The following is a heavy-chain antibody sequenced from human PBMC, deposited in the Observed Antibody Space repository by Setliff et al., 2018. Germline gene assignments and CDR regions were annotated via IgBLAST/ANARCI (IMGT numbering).Heavy chain of an antibody. CDR3: VREGVDSRSSTDYRYYMDV. CDR1: GYTFTGYY. CDR2: INPNTGGT. Sequence: ASVKVSCKASGYTFTGYYMHWVRQAPGQGLEWMGWINPNTGGTNYAQKFQGRVTMTRDTSISTAYMELSSLRSEDTAVYYCVREGVDSRSSTDYRYYMDVWGKGTTVTVSS. J-gene: IGHJ6*03. D-gene: IGHD3-22*01. V-gene: IGHV1-2*02.